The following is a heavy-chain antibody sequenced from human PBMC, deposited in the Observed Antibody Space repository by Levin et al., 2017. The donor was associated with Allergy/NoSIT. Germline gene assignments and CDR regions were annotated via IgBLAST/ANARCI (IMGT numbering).Heavy chain of an antibody. J-gene: IGHJ6*02. CDR2: IRPTSEII. CDR3: VRDLTTVRGGMDV. Sequence: LSLTCAASGFDFSRSGMNWVRQAPGQGPEWVSYIRPTSEIIHYADSVKGRFTISRDNRKNSLYLQMNSLRVEDTATYYCVRDLTTVRGGMDVWGQGTTVTVSS. V-gene: IGHV3-48*04. CDR1: GFDFSRSG. D-gene: IGHD1-1*01.